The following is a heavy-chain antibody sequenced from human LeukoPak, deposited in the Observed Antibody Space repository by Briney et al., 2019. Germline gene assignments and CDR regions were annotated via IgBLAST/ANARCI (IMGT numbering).Heavy chain of an antibody. Sequence: SQTLSLTCAVSGGSISSGGYSWSWIRQPPGKGLEWIGYIYHSGSTYYNPSLKSRVTISVDTSKNQFSLKLSSVTAADAAVYYCARGVYSSSWYSFDYWGQGTLVTVSS. CDR2: IYHSGST. CDR3: ARGVYSSSWYSFDY. V-gene: IGHV4-30-2*01. CDR1: GGSISSGGYS. J-gene: IGHJ4*02. D-gene: IGHD6-13*01.